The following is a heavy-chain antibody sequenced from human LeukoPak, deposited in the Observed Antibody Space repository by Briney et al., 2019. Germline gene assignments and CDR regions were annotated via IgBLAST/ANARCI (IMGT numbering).Heavy chain of an antibody. J-gene: IGHJ4*02. Sequence: ASVKVSCKASGYTFTGYYMHWVRQAPGQGLEWMGWINPNSGGTNYAQKFQGRVTMTRDTSISAAYMELSSLRSDDTAVYYCARDVGEYCSSTNCYASHYWGQGTLVTVSS. D-gene: IGHD2-2*01. V-gene: IGHV1-2*02. CDR1: GYTFTGYY. CDR2: INPNSGGT. CDR3: ARDVGEYCSSTNCYASHY.